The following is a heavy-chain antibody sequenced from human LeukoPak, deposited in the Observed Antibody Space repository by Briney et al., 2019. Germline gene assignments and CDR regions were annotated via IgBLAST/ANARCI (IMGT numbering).Heavy chain of an antibody. D-gene: IGHD2-15*01. V-gene: IGHV4-34*01. CDR3: ARGADCSGDSCYLGLWFDP. CDR2: INHSGST. CDR1: GGSFSGYY. J-gene: IGHJ5*02. Sequence: PSETLSLTCAVYGGSFSGYYWSWIRQPPGKGLEWIGEINHSGSTNYNPSLKSRVTISVDTSKNQFSLKLSSVTAADTAVYYCARGADCSGDSCYLGLWFDPWGQGTLVTVSS.